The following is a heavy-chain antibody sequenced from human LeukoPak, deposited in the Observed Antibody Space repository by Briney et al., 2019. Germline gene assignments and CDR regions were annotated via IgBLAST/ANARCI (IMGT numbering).Heavy chain of an antibody. CDR2: ISGSGGST. CDR1: GFTFSSYA. Sequence: GGSLRLSCAASGFTFSSYAMSWVRQAPGKGLEWVSAISGSGGSTYYADSVKGRFTISRDNSKNTLYLRMNSLRAEDTAVYYRAKGFSSTTPRGYFDYWGQGALVTVSS. D-gene: IGHD2-2*01. CDR3: AKGFSSTTPRGYFDY. J-gene: IGHJ4*02. V-gene: IGHV3-23*01.